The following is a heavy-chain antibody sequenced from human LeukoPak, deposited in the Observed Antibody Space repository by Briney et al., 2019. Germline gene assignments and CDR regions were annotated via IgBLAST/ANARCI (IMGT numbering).Heavy chain of an antibody. CDR1: GFTFDDYT. D-gene: IGHD3-10*01. CDR3: AKDIYYRTGSGGADY. Sequence: GGSLRLSCAASGFTFDDYTMHWVRQAPGKGLEWVSLISWDGGSTYYADSVKGRFTISRDNSKNSLYLQMNSLRTEDTALYYCAKDIYYRTGSGGADYWGQGTLVTVSS. CDR2: ISWDGGST. J-gene: IGHJ4*02. V-gene: IGHV3-43*01.